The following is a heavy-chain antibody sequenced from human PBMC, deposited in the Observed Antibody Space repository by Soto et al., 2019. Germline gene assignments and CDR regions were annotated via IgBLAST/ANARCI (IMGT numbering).Heavy chain of an antibody. V-gene: IGHV3-23*01. CDR1: GFTFSSFA. Sequence: GSLRLSCAASGFTFSSFAMSWVRQALGKGLDWVSAISGSGGSTYSADSVKGRFTISRDNSKNTLYLQMSSLRAEDTAVYYCARGFSAGKGSTPDFWGQGSLVTVSS. CDR3: ARGFSAGKGSTPDF. CDR2: ISGSGGST. J-gene: IGHJ4*02. D-gene: IGHD6-13*01.